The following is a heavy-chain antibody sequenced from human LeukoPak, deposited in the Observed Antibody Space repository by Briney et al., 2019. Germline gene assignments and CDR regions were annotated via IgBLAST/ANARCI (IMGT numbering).Heavy chain of an antibody. J-gene: IGHJ4*02. Sequence: GGSLRLSCAASGFTFSSYWMSWVRQAPGKGLEWVANIKQDGSEKYYVDSVKGRFTISRDNAKNPLYLQMNSLRAEDTAVYYCARTFHYDFWSGYYPKYYLDYWGQGTLVTVSS. CDR2: IKQDGSEK. CDR3: ARTFHYDFWSGYYPKYYLDY. D-gene: IGHD3-3*01. CDR1: GFTFSSYW. V-gene: IGHV3-7*03.